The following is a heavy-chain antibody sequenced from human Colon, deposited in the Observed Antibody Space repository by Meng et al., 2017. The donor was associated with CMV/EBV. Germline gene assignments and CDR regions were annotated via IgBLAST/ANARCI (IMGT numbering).Heavy chain of an antibody. J-gene: IGHJ5*02. CDR3: ARDGGGVVVPAATNWFDP. V-gene: IGHV3-21*01. CDR2: ISSSSSYI. Sequence: GGSLRLSCGVSGLTLSNYKMHWVRQAPGKGLEWVSSISSSSSYIYYADSVKGRFTISRDNAKNSLYLQMNSLRAEDTAVYYCARDGGGVVVPAATNWFDPWGQGTLVTVSS. CDR1: GLTLSNYK. D-gene: IGHD2-2*01.